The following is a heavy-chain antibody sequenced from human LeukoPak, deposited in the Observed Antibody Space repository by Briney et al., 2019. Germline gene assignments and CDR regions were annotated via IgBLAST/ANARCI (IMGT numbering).Heavy chain of an antibody. CDR3: ARGKPSATVAAFNGLDV. J-gene: IGHJ6*02. V-gene: IGHV3-11*01. Sequence: GGSLRLSCAASGFDFSDYYMTWVRQAPGKGLEWVSYISGGLSTISYADSVRGRFTISRDNAKNSLYLQMTSLRAEDTAVYYCARGKPSATVAAFNGLDVWGQGTTVTVSS. CDR1: GFDFSDYY. CDR2: ISGGLSTI. D-gene: IGHD2-15*01.